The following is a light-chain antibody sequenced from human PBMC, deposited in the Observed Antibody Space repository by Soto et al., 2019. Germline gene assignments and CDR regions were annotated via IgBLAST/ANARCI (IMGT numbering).Light chain of an antibody. CDR2: KVS. CDR3: MQSTHWPRT. Sequence: DVVLTQSPLSLPVTLGQPASISCRSSQSLVYSDGNTYLSWFHQRPGQSPRRLIYKVSDRDSGVPDRFSGSVSGTDFTLKISRVEAEDVALYYCMQSTHWPRTFGQGTKVEIK. V-gene: IGKV2-30*01. CDR1: QSLVYSDGNTY. J-gene: IGKJ1*01.